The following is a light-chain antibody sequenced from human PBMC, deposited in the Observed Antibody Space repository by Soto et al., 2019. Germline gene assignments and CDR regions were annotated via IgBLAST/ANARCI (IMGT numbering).Light chain of an antibody. CDR1: SSDVGTYNY. CDR2: EVI. J-gene: IGLJ2*01. CDR3: SSYTNGNTAVV. V-gene: IGLV2-14*01. Sequence: QSALAQPASVSGSAGLSITISCTGRSSDVGTYNYVSWYQQHPGKAPKLMLFEVINRPSGISNRFSGSKSGNTASLTISGLQSEDEAIYYCSSYTNGNTAVVFGGGTKLTVL.